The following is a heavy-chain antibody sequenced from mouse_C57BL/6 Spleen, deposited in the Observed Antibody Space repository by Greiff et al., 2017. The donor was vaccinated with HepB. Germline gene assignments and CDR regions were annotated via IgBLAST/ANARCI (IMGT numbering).Heavy chain of an antibody. CDR3: ARGFPVGYFDV. J-gene: IGHJ1*03. CDR1: GYTFTSYW. CDR2: IDPSDSYT. Sequence: QVQLKQPGAELVMPGASVKLSCKASGYTFTSYWMHWVKQRPGQGLEWIGEIDPSDSYTNYNQKFKGKSTLTVDKSSSTAYMQLSSLTSEDSAVYYCARGFPVGYFDVWGTGTTVTVSS. V-gene: IGHV1-69*01.